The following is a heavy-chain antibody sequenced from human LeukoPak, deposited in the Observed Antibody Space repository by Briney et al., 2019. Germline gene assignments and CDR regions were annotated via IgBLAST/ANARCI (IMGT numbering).Heavy chain of an antibody. CDR1: GLIFSFYG. V-gene: IGHV3-30*18. CDR2: ISSDGSNK. Sequence: GGSLRLSCAASGLIFSFYGMHWVRQAPGKGLVWVAFISSDGSNKYSAASVGGRFTIYRDNSKNTLSLQMNSLRAENTAVYSCAKDRFCRCCKYRPHHFDDWGQGTLVTVSS. D-gene: IGHD2-15*01. CDR3: AKDRFCRCCKYRPHHFDD. J-gene: IGHJ4*02.